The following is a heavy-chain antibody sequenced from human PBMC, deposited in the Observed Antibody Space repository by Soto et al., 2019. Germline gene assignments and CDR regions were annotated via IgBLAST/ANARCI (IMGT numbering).Heavy chain of an antibody. CDR2: FSGSVSAT. Sequence: HPGGSLRLSCAASGFTFSNYAMSWVRQAPGKGLEWVSAFSGSVSATYYADSVKGRFTISRDNSKSSLYLQMNSLRAEDTALYYCAKGVSSGGHDHDAFDVSGQGTMVTVSS. CDR3: AKGVSSGGHDHDAFDV. CDR1: GFTFSNYA. V-gene: IGHV3-23*01. D-gene: IGHD5-12*01. J-gene: IGHJ3*01.